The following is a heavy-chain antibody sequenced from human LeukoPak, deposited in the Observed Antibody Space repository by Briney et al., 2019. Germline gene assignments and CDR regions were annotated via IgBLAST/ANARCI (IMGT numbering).Heavy chain of an antibody. CDR3: AKDHMFIVGATWSFDY. Sequence: PGGSLRLSCAASGFTFSSYGMHWVRQAPGKGLEWVAFIRNDGSNKYYADSVKGRFTISRDNAKNTLYLQMNSLRAEDTAVYYCAKDHMFIVGATWSFDYWGQGTLVPVSS. CDR2: IRNDGSNK. D-gene: IGHD1-26*01. CDR1: GFTFSSYG. J-gene: IGHJ4*02. V-gene: IGHV3-30*02.